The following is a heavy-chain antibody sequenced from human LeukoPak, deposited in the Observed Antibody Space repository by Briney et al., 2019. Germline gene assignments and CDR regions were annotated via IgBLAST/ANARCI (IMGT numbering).Heavy chain of an antibody. CDR2: IIPILGIA. CDR3: ARDLGYESSGYYYKSFDY. J-gene: IGHJ4*02. CDR1: GGTFSSYT. V-gene: IGHV1-69*04. D-gene: IGHD3-22*01. Sequence: SVKGSCKASGGTFSSYTIGWVRQAPGQGLERMGRIIPILGIANYAQKFQGRVTITADKSTSTAYMELSTLRSEDTAVYYCARDLGYESSGYYYKSFDYWGPGNPGHRLL.